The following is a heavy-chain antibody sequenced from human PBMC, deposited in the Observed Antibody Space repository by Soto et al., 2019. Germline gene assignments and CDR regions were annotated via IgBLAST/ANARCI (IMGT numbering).Heavy chain of an antibody. J-gene: IGHJ4*02. Sequence: PGGSLRLSCAASGFTFSSYAMSWVRQAPGKGLEWVSAISGSGGSTYYADSVKGRFTISRDNSKNTLYLQMNSLRAEDTAVYYCAKDRNDFWSDSYYFDYWGQGTLVTVSS. CDR3: AKDRNDFWSDSYYFDY. CDR1: GFTFSSYA. CDR2: ISGSGGST. V-gene: IGHV3-23*01. D-gene: IGHD3-3*01.